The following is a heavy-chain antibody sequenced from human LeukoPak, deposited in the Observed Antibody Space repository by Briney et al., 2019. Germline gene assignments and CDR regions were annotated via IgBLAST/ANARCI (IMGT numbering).Heavy chain of an antibody. J-gene: IGHJ4*02. CDR2: IYYSGST. CDR1: GGSISSSSYY. Sequence: RSSETLSLTCTVSGGSISSSSYYWGWIRQPPGKGLEWIGSIYYSGSTHYNPSLKSRVTISVDTSKNQFSLKLNSVTAADTAVYYCVRDLGEWFGESTDYWGQGTLVTVSS. V-gene: IGHV4-39*07. D-gene: IGHD3-10*01. CDR3: VRDLGEWFGESTDY.